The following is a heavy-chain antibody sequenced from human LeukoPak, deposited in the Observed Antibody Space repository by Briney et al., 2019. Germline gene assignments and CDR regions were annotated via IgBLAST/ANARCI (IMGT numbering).Heavy chain of an antibody. D-gene: IGHD3-10*01. Sequence: GGSLRLSCAASGFTFSINVMIWVRQAPGKGLEWVSSIPASGDSTYYADSVKGRFTISRDNSKNSLYLQMNSLRAEDTAVYYCAKDMNYYGSGSYYSFDYWGQGTLVTVSS. CDR3: AKDMNYYGSGSYYSFDY. CDR1: GFTFSINV. CDR2: IPASGDST. J-gene: IGHJ4*02. V-gene: IGHV3-23*01.